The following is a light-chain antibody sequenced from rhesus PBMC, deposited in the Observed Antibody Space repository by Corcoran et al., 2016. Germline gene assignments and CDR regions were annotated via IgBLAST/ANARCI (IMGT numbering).Light chain of an antibody. CDR2: EVS. J-gene: IGLJ1*01. Sequence: QAALAQPRSVSGSPGQSVTISCTGTSSYIGAYNYVSWYQQHPSSAPKLMISEVSKRPSGVSDRFSGSKSGNSASLTISGRQGEDESDYYCSSYAGNIIYYIFGAGTRLTVL. V-gene: IGLV2-32*02. CDR3: SSYAGNIIYYI. CDR1: SSYIGAYNY.